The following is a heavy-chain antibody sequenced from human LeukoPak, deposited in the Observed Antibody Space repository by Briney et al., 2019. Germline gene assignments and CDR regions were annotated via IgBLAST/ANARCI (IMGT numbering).Heavy chain of an antibody. CDR1: GYSFTSYW. CDR3: ARLRGSGWYGGWFDP. Sequence: GESLKISCKGSGYSFTSYWIGWVRQMPEKGLEWMGIIYPGDSDTRYSPSFQGQVTISADKSISTAYLQWSSLKASDTAMYYCARLRGSGWYGGWFDPWGQGTLVTVSS. CDR2: IYPGDSDT. J-gene: IGHJ5*02. D-gene: IGHD6-19*01. V-gene: IGHV5-51*01.